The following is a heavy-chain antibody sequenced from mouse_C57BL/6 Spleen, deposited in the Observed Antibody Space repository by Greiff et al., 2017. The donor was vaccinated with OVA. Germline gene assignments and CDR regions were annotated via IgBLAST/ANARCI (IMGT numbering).Heavy chain of an antibody. J-gene: IGHJ2*01. D-gene: IGHD2-3*01. V-gene: IGHV1-76*01. CDR3: ARGAGDGY. Sequence: QVQLQQSGAELVRPGASVKLSCKASGYTFTDYYINWVKQRPGQGLEWIARIYPGSGNTYYNEKFKGKATLTAEKSSSTAYMQLSSLTSEDSAVYFCARGAGDGYWGQGTTLTVSS. CDR2: IYPGSGNT. CDR1: GYTFTDYY.